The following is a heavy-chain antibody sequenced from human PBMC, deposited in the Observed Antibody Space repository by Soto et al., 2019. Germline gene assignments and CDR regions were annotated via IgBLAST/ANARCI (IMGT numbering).Heavy chain of an antibody. CDR3: ASHPKEDDYGDYAHDY. Sequence: QVQLVESGGGLVKPGGSLRLSCAASGLTFSDYYMSWIRQAPGKGLEWVSYISSSGSTIYYADSVKGRFTISRDNAKNSLYLQMNSLRAEDTAVYYCASHPKEDDYGDYAHDYWGQGTLVTVSS. V-gene: IGHV3-11*01. CDR1: GLTFSDYY. J-gene: IGHJ4*02. CDR2: ISSSGSTI. D-gene: IGHD4-17*01.